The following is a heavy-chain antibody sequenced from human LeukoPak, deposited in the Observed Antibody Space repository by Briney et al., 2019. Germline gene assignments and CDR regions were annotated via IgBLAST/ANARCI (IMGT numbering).Heavy chain of an antibody. CDR1: GFTVSSNY. Sequence: PGGSLRLSCAASGFTVSSNYVNWVRQAPGKGLEWVSVIYSGGSTYYADSVKGRFTISRHNSKNTLYLQMNSLRAEDTAVYYCASFDSSGYFADAFDIWGQGTMVTVSS. V-gene: IGHV3-53*04. CDR2: IYSGGST. D-gene: IGHD3-22*01. CDR3: ASFDSSGYFADAFDI. J-gene: IGHJ3*02.